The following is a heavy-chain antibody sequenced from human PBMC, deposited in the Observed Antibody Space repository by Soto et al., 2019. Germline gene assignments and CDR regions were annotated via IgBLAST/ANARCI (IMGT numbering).Heavy chain of an antibody. CDR3: TTGGYSSN. CDR2: IKGKTDGGTT. J-gene: IGHJ4*02. V-gene: IGHV3-15*01. CDR1: GFTFSNTW. D-gene: IGHD6-19*01. Sequence: GGSLRLSCAASGFTFSNTWTNWVRQAPGKGLEWVGRIKGKTDGGTTDYAAPVKGRFIISRDDSKNTVYLQMNSLKTEDTAVYYCTTGGYSSNWGQGTLVTVSS.